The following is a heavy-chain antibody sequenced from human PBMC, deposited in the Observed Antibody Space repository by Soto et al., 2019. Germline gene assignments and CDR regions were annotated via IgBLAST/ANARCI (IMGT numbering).Heavy chain of an antibody. CDR2: ISDGGGST. V-gene: IGHV3-23*01. J-gene: IGHJ4*02. Sequence: PGGSLRLSCSASGCSFSSYAMSWVRQAPGKGLEWVSSISDGGGSTNYADSVRGRFTIARDRSKNTLYLHMISLRAEDTAVYYCGKVYCGADCALDLWREGALVSVSP. CDR1: GCSFSSYA. CDR3: GKVYCGADCALDL. D-gene: IGHD2-21*02.